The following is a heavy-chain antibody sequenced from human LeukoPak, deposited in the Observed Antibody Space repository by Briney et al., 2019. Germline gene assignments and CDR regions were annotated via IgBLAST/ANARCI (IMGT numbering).Heavy chain of an antibody. CDR3: ARENYDFWSGYQYYYYMDV. J-gene: IGHJ6*03. V-gene: IGHV3-30*02. CDR2: IRYDGSNK. CDR1: GFTFSSYG. D-gene: IGHD3-3*01. Sequence: GGSLRLSCAASGFTFSSYGMHWVRQAPGKGLEWVAFIRYDGSNKYYADSVKGRFTISRDNAKNSLYLQMNSLRAEDTAVYYCARENYDFWSGYQYYYYMDVWGKGTTVTVSS.